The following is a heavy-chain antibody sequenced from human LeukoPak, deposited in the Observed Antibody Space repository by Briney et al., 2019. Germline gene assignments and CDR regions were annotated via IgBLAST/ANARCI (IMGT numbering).Heavy chain of an antibody. V-gene: IGHV4-34*01. J-gene: IGHJ1*01. Sequence: SETLSLTCAVYGGSFSGYYWSWIRQPPGKGLEWIGEINHSGSTNYNPSLKSRVTISVDTSKNQFSLKLSSVTAADTAVYCCARNERHNWNRYFQHWGQGTLVTVSS. D-gene: IGHD1-1*01. CDR1: GGSFSGYY. CDR2: INHSGST. CDR3: ARNERHNWNRYFQH.